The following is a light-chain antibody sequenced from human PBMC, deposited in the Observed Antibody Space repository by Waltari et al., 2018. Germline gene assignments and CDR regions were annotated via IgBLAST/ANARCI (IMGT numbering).Light chain of an antibody. CDR1: QSISRY. V-gene: IGKV3-20*01. CDR2: GAS. CDR3: QNHERLPAT. Sequence: VLTQSPGTPSLSPGERATLFCRASQSISRYLVWYQQRPGQAPRLLIYGASIRAAGIPDRFSGSGSGTDFTLSISRLEPEDFAVYYCQNHERLPATFGQGTRVEIK. J-gene: IGKJ1*01.